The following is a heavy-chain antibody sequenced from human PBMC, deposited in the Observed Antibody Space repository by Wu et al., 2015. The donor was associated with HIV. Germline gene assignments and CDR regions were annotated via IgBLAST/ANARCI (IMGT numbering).Heavy chain of an antibody. CDR3: ARVYKQSGYDFGY. Sequence: QVQLVQSGAEMKKPGASVNISCEASGYAFTSYYIHWVRQAPGQGLEWLGLINPGIGSTYYAEKFQGRVTMTRDTSTNTVNMQLGTLTSEDTAVYYCARVYKQSGYDFGYWGQGTLVTVSS. D-gene: IGHD5-12*01. CDR2: INPGIGST. CDR1: GYAFTSYY. V-gene: IGHV1-46*01. J-gene: IGHJ4*02.